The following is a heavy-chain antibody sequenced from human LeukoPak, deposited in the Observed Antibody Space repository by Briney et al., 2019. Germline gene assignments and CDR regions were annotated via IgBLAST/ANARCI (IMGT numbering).Heavy chain of an antibody. D-gene: IGHD3-10*01. J-gene: IGHJ4*02. CDR3: ARISRLLWFGELLPPVF. CDR2: IYYSGST. V-gene: IGHV4-39*07. Sequence: SETLSLTCTVSGGSISSSSYYWGWIRQPPGKGLEWIGSIYYSGSTYYNPSLKSRVTISVDTSKNQFFLKLSSVTAADTAVYYCARISRLLWFGELLPPVFWGQGTLVTVSS. CDR1: GGSISSSSYY.